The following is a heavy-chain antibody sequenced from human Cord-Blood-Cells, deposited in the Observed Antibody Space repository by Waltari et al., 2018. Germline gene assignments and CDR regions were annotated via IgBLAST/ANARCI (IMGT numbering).Heavy chain of an antibody. CDR3: ARRAAAGTRHGDAFDI. CDR2: IYSGGIT. Sequence: EVQLVESGGGLIQPGGSLRLSCAASGFTVSSNYMSWVRQAPGKGLEWVSVIYSGGITYYADSVKGRFTISRDNSKNTLYLQMNSLRAEDTAAYYCARRAAAGTRHGDAFDIWGQGTMVTVSS. J-gene: IGHJ3*02. CDR1: GFTVSSNY. V-gene: IGHV3-53*01. D-gene: IGHD6-13*01.